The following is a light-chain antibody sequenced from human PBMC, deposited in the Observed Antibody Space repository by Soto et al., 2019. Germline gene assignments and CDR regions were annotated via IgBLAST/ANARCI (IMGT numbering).Light chain of an antibody. CDR2: DAS. J-gene: IGKJ1*01. CDR3: QQYNSYPWT. CDR1: QSISSW. Sequence: DIQMTQSPSTLSASVADRVTITCRASQSISSWLAWYQQKPGKAPKLLIYDASSLESGVPSRFSGSGSGTEFTLTISSLQPYDFATYYCQQYNSYPWTFGQGTKVEIK. V-gene: IGKV1-5*01.